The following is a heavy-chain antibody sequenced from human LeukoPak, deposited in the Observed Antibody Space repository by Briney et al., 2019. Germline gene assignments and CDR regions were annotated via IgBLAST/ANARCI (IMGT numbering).Heavy chain of an antibody. CDR1: GFTVSSNY. Sequence: GGSLRLSCAASGFTVSSNYMNWVRQAPGKGLEGVSVIYGGGSTYYADSVKGRFTISRDTSKNTLYLHRNSLRAEDTAVYYCARAALQEAFDIWGQGTMVTVSS. J-gene: IGHJ3*02. D-gene: IGHD2-15*01. CDR3: ARAALQEAFDI. CDR2: IYGGGST. V-gene: IGHV3-53*01.